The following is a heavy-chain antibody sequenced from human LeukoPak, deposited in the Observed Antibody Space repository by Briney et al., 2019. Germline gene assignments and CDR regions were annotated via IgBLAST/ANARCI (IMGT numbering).Heavy chain of an antibody. CDR1: GFTFSSFD. CDR3: ARVPSRGKYYYMDV. Sequence: QPGGSLRLSCAASGFTFSSFDMHWVRHPTGQGLEWVSTIGTASDTYYPGSVEGRFTLSRDNAKNSLYLQMNSLTAGDTAVYYCARVPSRGKYYYMDVWGKGTTVTVSS. CDR2: IGTASDT. J-gene: IGHJ6*03. V-gene: IGHV3-13*01. D-gene: IGHD1-1*01.